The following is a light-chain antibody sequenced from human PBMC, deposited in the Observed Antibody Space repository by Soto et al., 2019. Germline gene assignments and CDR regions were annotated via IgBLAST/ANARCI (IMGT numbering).Light chain of an antibody. CDR2: GAS. CDR3: QQYNNWPPRIT. CDR1: QSVSSN. J-gene: IGKJ5*01. Sequence: EIVMTQSPATLSVSPGERATLSCRASQSVSSNLAWDQQKPGQAPRLLIYGASTRATGSPARFSGSGSGTEFTLTISSLQSEDFAVYYCQQYNNWPPRITFGQGTRLEIK. V-gene: IGKV3-15*01.